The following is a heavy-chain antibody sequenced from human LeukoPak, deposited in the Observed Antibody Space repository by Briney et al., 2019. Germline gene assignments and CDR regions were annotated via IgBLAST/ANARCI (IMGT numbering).Heavy chain of an antibody. Sequence: ASVKVSCKASGYTFTGYYMHWVRQAPGQALEWMGWINPNSGGTNYAQKFQGRVTMTRDTSISTAYMELSRLRSDDTAVYYCARERIAVAGNYYYYYGMDVWGQGTTVTVSS. J-gene: IGHJ6*02. CDR2: INPNSGGT. CDR3: ARERIAVAGNYYYYYGMDV. V-gene: IGHV1-2*02. CDR1: GYTFTGYY. D-gene: IGHD6-19*01.